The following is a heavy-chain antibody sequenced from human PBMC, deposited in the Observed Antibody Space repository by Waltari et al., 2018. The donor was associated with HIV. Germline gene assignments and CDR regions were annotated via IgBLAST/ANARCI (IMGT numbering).Heavy chain of an antibody. Sequence: EVQLVDSGGGLVQPGGSLRLSCAAAGFTVSNHFMRGVRQAPGKGLEWVSVIYSGGSTYYADSVKGRFTISRDNSKNTLYLQMNSLRVEDTAVYYCAREEAVTARGGIDVWGQGTMVTVSS. J-gene: IGHJ3*01. CDR3: AREEAVTARGGIDV. V-gene: IGHV3-66*01. D-gene: IGHD3-10*01. CDR1: GFTVSNHF. CDR2: IYSGGST.